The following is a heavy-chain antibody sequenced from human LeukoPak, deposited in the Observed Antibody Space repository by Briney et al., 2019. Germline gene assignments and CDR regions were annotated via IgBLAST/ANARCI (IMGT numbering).Heavy chain of an antibody. J-gene: IGHJ4*02. V-gene: IGHV4-59*01. D-gene: IGHD3-22*01. CDR1: GGSISSYH. CDR3: AREDSGFTFDY. CDR2: IYYSGST. Sequence: SETLSLTCTVSGGSISSYHWSWIRQPPGKGLEWIGYIYYSGSTNYNPSLKSRVTISVDTSKNQLSLKLSSVTAADTAVYYCAREDSGFTFDYWGQGTLVTVSS.